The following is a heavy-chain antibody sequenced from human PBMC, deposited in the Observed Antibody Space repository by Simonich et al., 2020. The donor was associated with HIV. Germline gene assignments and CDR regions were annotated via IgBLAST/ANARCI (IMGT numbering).Heavy chain of an antibody. J-gene: IGHJ6*02. V-gene: IGHV4-38-2*02. CDR2: IYHEGST. CDR1: GYSISSGYY. D-gene: IGHD3-22*01. Sequence: QVQLQESGPGLVKHSETLSLTCVVSGYSISSGYYWGWVRPPPVKGQEWIGGIYHEGSTTNNPSIKSRVTISLDTSKSQFSLKLSSVTAADTAVYFCARDSTHSSGYNYYYHGMDVWGQGTTVTVSS. CDR3: ARDSTHSSGYNYYYHGMDV.